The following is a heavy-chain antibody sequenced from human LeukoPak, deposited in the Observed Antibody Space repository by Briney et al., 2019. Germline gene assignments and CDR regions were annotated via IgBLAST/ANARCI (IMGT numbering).Heavy chain of an antibody. CDR1: GFTFSSYA. J-gene: IGHJ6*04. Sequence: PGGSLRLSCAASGFTFSSYAMTWVRQAPGKGLEWVSAVSDSGTRTFYADSVKGRFAISRDNSRNTPFLQMNSLRADDTAVYYCARPGCGGNCYYRMDVWGKGTTVTVSS. CDR3: ARPGCGGNCYYRMDV. CDR2: VSDSGTRT. V-gene: IGHV3-23*01. D-gene: IGHD2-21*01.